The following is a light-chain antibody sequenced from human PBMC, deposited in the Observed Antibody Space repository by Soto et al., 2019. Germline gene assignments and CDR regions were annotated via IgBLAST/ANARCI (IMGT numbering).Light chain of an antibody. CDR2: DVS. CDR1: SRDVGGYNF. Sequence: QSALTQPASVSGSPGQSITISCTGTSRDVGGYNFVSWYQQHPGKAPKLLIYDVSDRPSGVSNRFSGSKSGNTASLTISGLQAEDEADYYCSSYTISSTYVFGTGTKVTV. V-gene: IGLV2-14*01. J-gene: IGLJ1*01. CDR3: SSYTISSTYV.